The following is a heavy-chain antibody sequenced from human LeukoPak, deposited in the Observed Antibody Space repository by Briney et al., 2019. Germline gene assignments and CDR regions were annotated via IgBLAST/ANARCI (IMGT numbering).Heavy chain of an antibody. CDR2: IIPIFGTA. V-gene: IGHV1-69*13. Sequence: SMKVSCKASGGTFSIYAISWVRQAPGQGLEWMGGIIPIFGTANYAQKFQGRVTITADESTSTAYMELSSLRSEDTAVYYCASSHLVYDYGDPDAFDIWGQGTMVTVSS. CDR1: GGTFSIYA. CDR3: ASSHLVYDYGDPDAFDI. D-gene: IGHD4-17*01. J-gene: IGHJ3*02.